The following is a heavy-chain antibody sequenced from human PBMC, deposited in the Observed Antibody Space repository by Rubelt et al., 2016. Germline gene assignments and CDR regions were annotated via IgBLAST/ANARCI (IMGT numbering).Heavy chain of an antibody. CDR2: INHSGST. J-gene: IGHJ6*02. V-gene: IGHV4-39*07. CDR1: GGSISSSSYY. D-gene: IGHD1-26*01. Sequence: QLQLQESGPGLVKPSETLSLTCTVSGGSISSSSYYWGWIRQPPGKGLEWIGEINHSGSTNYNPSLKRRVTISVDKSKNQCSLKLSSVTAADTAVYYCASQSVGATQLDVWGQGTTVTVSS. CDR3: ASQSVGATQLDV.